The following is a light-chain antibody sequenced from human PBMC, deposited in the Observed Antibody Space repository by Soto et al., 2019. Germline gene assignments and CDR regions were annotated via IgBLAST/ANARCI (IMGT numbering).Light chain of an antibody. J-gene: IGKJ1*01. CDR3: QQRTNWLWT. V-gene: IGKV3-11*01. CDR2: DAS. CDR1: QSVSGY. Sequence: EIVLTQSPATLSLSPGDRATLSCRASQSVSGYLAWYQQKPGQAPRLLIHDASKRATGIPARFSGSGSGTDFTLTISSLEPEDFAVYYCQQRTNWLWTFGQGTKVDIK.